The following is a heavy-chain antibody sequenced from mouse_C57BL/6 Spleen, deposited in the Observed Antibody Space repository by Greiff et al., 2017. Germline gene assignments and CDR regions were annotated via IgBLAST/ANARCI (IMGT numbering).Heavy chain of an antibody. Sequence: VQLQQSGAELMKPGASVKLSCKATGYTFTGYWIEWVKQRPGHGLEWIGEILPGSGSTNYNEKFKGKATFTADTYSNTAYMQLSSLTTEDSAIYYCASGYGSSYEGAMDYWGQGTSVTVSS. CDR3: ASGYGSSYEGAMDY. D-gene: IGHD1-1*01. CDR1: GYTFTGYW. J-gene: IGHJ4*01. CDR2: ILPGSGST. V-gene: IGHV1-9*01.